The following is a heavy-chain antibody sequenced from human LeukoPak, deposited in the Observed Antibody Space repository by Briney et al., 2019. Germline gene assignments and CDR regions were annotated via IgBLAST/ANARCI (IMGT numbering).Heavy chain of an antibody. Sequence: GGSLRLSCAASGFTVSSNYMSWVRQAPGKGLEWVSVIYSGGSTYYADSVKGRFTISRDNAKNSLYLQMNSLRAEDMALYYCAKADSSSWQFDYWGQGTLVTLSS. CDR3: AKADSSSWQFDY. CDR2: IYSGGST. V-gene: IGHV3-53*05. J-gene: IGHJ4*02. CDR1: GFTVSSNY. D-gene: IGHD6-13*01.